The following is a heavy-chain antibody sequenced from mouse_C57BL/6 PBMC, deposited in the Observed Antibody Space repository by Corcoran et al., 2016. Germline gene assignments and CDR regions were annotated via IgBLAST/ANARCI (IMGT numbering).Heavy chain of an antibody. D-gene: IGHD2-2*01. CDR3: ARDKLGSLFAY. CDR1: GYTFTDYY. V-gene: IGHV1-26*01. Sequence: EVQLQQSGPELVKPGASVKISCKASGYTFTDYYMNWVKQSHGKSLEWIGDINPNNGGTSYNQKFKGKATLTVDKSSSTAYMELRSLTSEDSAVYYCARDKLGSLFAYWGQGTLVTVSA. CDR2: INPNNGGT. J-gene: IGHJ3*01.